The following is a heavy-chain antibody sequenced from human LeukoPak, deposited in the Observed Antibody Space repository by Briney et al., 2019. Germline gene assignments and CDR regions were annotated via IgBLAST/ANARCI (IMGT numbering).Heavy chain of an antibody. D-gene: IGHD3-22*01. CDR2: IYYSGST. CDR3: ARDRGYYYDSSGSIDY. J-gene: IGHJ4*02. V-gene: IGHV4-31*03. CDR1: GGSVSSGSYY. Sequence: SETLSLTCTVSGGSVSSGSYYWSWIRQHPGKGLEWIGYIYYSGSTYYHPSLKSRVTISVDTSKNQFSLKLSSVTAADTAVYYCARDRGYYYDSSGSIDYWGQGTLVTVSS.